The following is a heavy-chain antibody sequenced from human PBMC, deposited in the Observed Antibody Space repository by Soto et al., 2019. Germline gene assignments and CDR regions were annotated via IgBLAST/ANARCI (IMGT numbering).Heavy chain of an antibody. Sequence: LSLTCAVSGGSISSSNWWSWVRQPPGKGLEWIGEIYHSGSTNYNPSLKSRVTISVDKSKNQFSLKLSSVTAADTAVYYCATWSSGWHHGVYWGQGTLVTVYS. CDR1: GGSISSSNW. J-gene: IGHJ4*02. CDR2: IYHSGST. CDR3: ATWSSGWHHGVY. V-gene: IGHV4-4*02. D-gene: IGHD6-19*01.